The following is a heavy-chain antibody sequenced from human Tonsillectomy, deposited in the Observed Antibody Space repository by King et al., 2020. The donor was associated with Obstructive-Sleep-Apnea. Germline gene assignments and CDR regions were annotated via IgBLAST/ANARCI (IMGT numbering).Heavy chain of an antibody. Sequence: QLVQSGGGLVQPGGSLRLSCAASGFTFSSYAMSWVRQAPGKGLEWGPASSGSGGITSFADSVKGRFTISRDNSKNTLYLQMNSLRAEDTAVYYCAKGSGWYDDAFDIWGQGTMVTVSS. CDR2: SSGSGGIT. J-gene: IGHJ3*02. D-gene: IGHD6-19*01. CDR3: AKGSGWYDDAFDI. CDR1: GFTFSSYA. V-gene: IGHV3-23*04.